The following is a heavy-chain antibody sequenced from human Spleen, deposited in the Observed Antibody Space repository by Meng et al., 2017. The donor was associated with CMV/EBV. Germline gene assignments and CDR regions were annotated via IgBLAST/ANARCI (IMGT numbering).Heavy chain of an antibody. J-gene: IGHJ4*02. CDR1: GGSFSGYY. D-gene: IGHD2-2*01. Sequence: GQQQRGGAGLLKPSETLSLACAVYGGSFSGYYWSWIRQPPGKGLEWIGEINHSGSTNYNPSLKSRVTISVDTSKNQFSLKLSSVTAADTAVYYCARDRGVPAAPDYWGQGTLVTVSS. CDR2: INHSGST. CDR3: ARDRGVPAAPDY. V-gene: IGHV4-34*01.